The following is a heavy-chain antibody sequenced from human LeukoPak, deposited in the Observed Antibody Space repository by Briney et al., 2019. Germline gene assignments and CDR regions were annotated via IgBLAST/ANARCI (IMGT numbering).Heavy chain of an antibody. CDR2: IWYDGNKK. V-gene: IGHV3-33*08. J-gene: IGHJ4*02. CDR3: ARVASPFLTNCNPRYSGGCLPFDY. D-gene: IGHD2-15*01. Sequence: PGRSLRLSCAASGFTFSSYGMHWVRQAPGKGREGVAVIWYDGNKKYYADSVQGRITISRDNSKNTLYLQMNSLRAAVTAVYYCARVASPFLTNCNPRYSGGCLPFDYWGQGTLVTVSS. CDR1: GFTFSSYG.